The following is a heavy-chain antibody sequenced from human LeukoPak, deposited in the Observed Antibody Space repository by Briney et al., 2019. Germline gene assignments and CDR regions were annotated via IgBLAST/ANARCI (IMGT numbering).Heavy chain of an antibody. J-gene: IGHJ3*01. CDR3: TEGDYYDSSGYRSNDAFAV. CDR1: GFTFSSYA. Sequence: PGGSLRLSCAASGFTFSSYAMHWVRQAPGKGLEWVAVISFDGSNQYYGDSVKGRFTVSRDNSKNTLYLQMNSLRAEGTAVYYCTEGDYYDSSGYRSNDAFAVWGQGTRVTVSS. D-gene: IGHD3-22*01. V-gene: IGHV3-30-3*01. CDR2: ISFDGSNQ.